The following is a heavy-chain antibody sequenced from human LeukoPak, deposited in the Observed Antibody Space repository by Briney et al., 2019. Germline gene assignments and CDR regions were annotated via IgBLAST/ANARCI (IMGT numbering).Heavy chain of an antibody. CDR1: GFTFSSYW. D-gene: IGHD3-10*01. CDR2: ISGSGGST. V-gene: IGHV3-23*01. CDR3: AKDGWGMVRGNSPYCFDY. Sequence: PGGSLRLSCAASGFTFSSYWMSWVRQAPGKGLEWVSAISGSGGSTYYADSVKGRFTISRDNSKNTLYLQMNSLRAEDTAVYYCAKDGWGMVRGNSPYCFDYWGQGTLVTVSS. J-gene: IGHJ4*02.